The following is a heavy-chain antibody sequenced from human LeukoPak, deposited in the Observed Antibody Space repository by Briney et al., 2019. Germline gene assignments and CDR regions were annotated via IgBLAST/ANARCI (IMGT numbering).Heavy chain of an antibody. CDR2: IYTSGST. CDR1: GGSISSYY. V-gene: IGHV4-4*07. Sequence: SETLSLTCTVSGGSISSYYWSWIRQPAGKGLEWIGRIYTSGSTNYNPSLKSRVTMSVDTSKDQFSLKLSSVTAADTAVYYCARDLITYCSSTSCYRFDPWGQGTLVTVSS. J-gene: IGHJ5*02. D-gene: IGHD2-2*01. CDR3: ARDLITYCSSTSCYRFDP.